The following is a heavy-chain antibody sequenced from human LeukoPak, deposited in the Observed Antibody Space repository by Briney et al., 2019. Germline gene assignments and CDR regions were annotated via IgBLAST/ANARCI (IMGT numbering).Heavy chain of an antibody. CDR3: ARGVAMTDV. J-gene: IGHJ6*02. V-gene: IGHV3-30-3*01. CDR2: ISYDGSNK. CDR1: GFTFSSYA. Sequence: GGSLRLSCAASGFTFSSYAMHWVRQAPGKGLGWVAVISYDGSNKYYADSVKGRFTISRDNSKNTLYLQMNSLRAEDTAVYYCARGVAMTDVWGQGTTVTVSS.